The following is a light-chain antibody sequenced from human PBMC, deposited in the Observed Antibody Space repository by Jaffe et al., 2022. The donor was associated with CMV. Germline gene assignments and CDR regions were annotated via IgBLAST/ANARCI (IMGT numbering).Light chain of an antibody. CDR2: KAS. CDR3: QHLSEYT. CDR1: QSISSW. Sequence: DIQMTQSPSTLSASVGDRVTITCRASQSISSWLAWYQQKPGKAPKLLIYKASSLESGVPSRFSGSGSGTEFTLTISSLQPDDFATYYCQHLSEYTFGQGTKLEIK. V-gene: IGKV1-5*03. J-gene: IGKJ2*01.